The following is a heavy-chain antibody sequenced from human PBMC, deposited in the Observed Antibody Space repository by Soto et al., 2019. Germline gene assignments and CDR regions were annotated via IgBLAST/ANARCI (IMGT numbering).Heavy chain of an antibody. CDR3: ARGAYDSSGYSLEY. Sequence: SETLSLTCTVSCGSVSSGSYYWSWIRQPPGKGLEWIGYIYYSGSTNYNPSLKSRVTISVDTSKNQFSLKLSSVTAADTAVYYCARGAYDSSGYSLEYWGQGTLVTVSS. V-gene: IGHV4-61*01. CDR2: IYYSGST. D-gene: IGHD3-22*01. J-gene: IGHJ4*02. CDR1: CGSVSSGSYY.